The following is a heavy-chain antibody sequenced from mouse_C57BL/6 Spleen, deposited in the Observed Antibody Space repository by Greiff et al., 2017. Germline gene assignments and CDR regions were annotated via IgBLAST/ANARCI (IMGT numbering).Heavy chain of an antibody. CDR3: VCGYPAWFAY. J-gene: IGHJ3*01. D-gene: IGHD2-2*01. Sequence: EVKLQESGPGLVKPSQTLSLTCSVTGYSITSGYYWNWIRQFPGNKLEWLGYISYDGSNNSNPSLKNRISITRNTSKNQFFLKLNSVTTEDTATYCCVCGYPAWFAYWGQGTLVTVSA. CDR1: GYSITSGYY. V-gene: IGHV3-6*01. CDR2: ISYDGSN.